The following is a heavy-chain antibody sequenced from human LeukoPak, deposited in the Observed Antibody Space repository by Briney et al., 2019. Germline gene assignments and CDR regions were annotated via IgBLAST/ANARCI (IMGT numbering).Heavy chain of an antibody. D-gene: IGHD1-26*01. V-gene: IGHV3-30*02. CDR2: IQYDGSIK. Sequence: GGSLRLSCAASGFTFNTFAMHWVRQVPGKGLEWVAFIQYDGSIKYYGDSVKGRFTISRDNAKNSLYLQMNSLRAEDTAVYYCARDATPYSGSYYYYYMDVWGKGTTVTVSS. CDR1: GFTFNTFA. CDR3: ARDATPYSGSYYYYYMDV. J-gene: IGHJ6*03.